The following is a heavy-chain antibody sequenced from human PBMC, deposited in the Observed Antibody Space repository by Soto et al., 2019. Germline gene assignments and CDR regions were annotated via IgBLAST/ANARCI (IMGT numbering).Heavy chain of an antibody. Sequence: QLQLQESGPGLVKPSETLSLTCTVSGGSISSSSYYWGWIRQPPGKGLEWIGSIYYSGSTYYNPSPKSRVTISVDTSKNQFSLKLSSVTAADTAVYYCARRLTERPDFDYWGQGTLVTVSS. J-gene: IGHJ4*02. V-gene: IGHV4-39*01. CDR2: IYYSGST. CDR3: ARRLTERPDFDY. D-gene: IGHD1-1*01. CDR1: GGSISSSSYY.